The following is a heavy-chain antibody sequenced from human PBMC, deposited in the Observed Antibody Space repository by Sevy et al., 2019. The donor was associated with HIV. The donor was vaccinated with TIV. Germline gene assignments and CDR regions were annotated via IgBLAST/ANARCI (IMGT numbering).Heavy chain of an antibody. Sequence: GESLKISCQGSGYSFTTYWIGWVRQMLGKGLEWVGIIYPGDSDTRYSPSFQGQVTISADKSISTAYLQWSSLKASDTAMYYCARTLRWLQLKYYFDYWGQGTLVTVSS. D-gene: IGHD5-12*01. CDR2: IYPGDSDT. V-gene: IGHV5-51*01. J-gene: IGHJ4*02. CDR1: GYSFTTYW. CDR3: ARTLRWLQLKYYFDY.